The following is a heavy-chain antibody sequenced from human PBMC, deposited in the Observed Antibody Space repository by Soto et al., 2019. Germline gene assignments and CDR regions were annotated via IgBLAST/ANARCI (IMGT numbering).Heavy chain of an antibody. J-gene: IGHJ4*02. Sequence: SLRLSCAASGFTFSSYAMHWVRQAPGKGLEWVAVISYDGSNKYYADSVKGRFTISRDNSKNTLYLQMNSLRAEDTAVYYCATTPGGTTVTTSDYWGQGTLVTVSS. CDR2: ISYDGSNK. CDR1: GFTFSSYA. CDR3: ATTPGGTTVTTSDY. V-gene: IGHV3-30-3*01. D-gene: IGHD4-17*01.